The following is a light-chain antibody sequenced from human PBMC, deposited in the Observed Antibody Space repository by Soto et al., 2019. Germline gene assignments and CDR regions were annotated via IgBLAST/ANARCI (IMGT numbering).Light chain of an antibody. CDR3: QQSYSTPRT. Sequence: DIQMTQSPSSLSASVGDRVTITCRASQRIISYLNWYQQKPGKAPEPLIYGASTLQSGVPSRFSGSGSGTEFTLTISSLQPEDFATYYCQQSYSTPRTFGQGTKGESK. CDR2: GAS. J-gene: IGKJ1*01. V-gene: IGKV1-39*01. CDR1: QRIISY.